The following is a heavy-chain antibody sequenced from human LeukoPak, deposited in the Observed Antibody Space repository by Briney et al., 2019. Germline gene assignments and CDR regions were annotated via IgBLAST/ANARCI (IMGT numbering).Heavy chain of an antibody. J-gene: IGHJ5*02. V-gene: IGHV3-48*03. D-gene: IGHD5-18*01. CDR3: ARDFGDSYGYDWFDP. Sequence: GGSLGLSCVASGFTFSSYEMNWVRQAPGKGLEWVSYISSSGGTIYYADSVKGRFTISRDNAKNSLYLQMNSLRAEDTAVYYCARDFGDSYGYDWFDPWGQGTLVTVSS. CDR2: ISSSGGTI. CDR1: GFTFSSYE.